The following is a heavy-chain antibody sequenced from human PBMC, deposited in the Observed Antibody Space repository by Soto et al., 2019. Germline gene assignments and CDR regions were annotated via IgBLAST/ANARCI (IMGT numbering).Heavy chain of an antibody. Sequence: GGSLRFSCAASGFTFSSYGMHWVRQAPGKGLEWVAVISYDGSNKYYADSVKGRFTISRDNSKNTLYLQMNSLRAEDTAVYYCAKKRGIVHHFDYWGQGTLVTVSS. CDR2: ISYDGSNK. CDR1: GFTFSSYG. J-gene: IGHJ4*02. D-gene: IGHD3-16*02. V-gene: IGHV3-30*18. CDR3: AKKRGIVHHFDY.